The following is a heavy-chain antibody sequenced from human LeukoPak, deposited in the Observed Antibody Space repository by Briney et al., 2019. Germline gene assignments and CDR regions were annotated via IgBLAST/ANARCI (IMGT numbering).Heavy chain of an antibody. V-gene: IGHV3-74*01. CDR3: ARVRRDGYNLFFDY. Sequence: GGSLRLSCAASGFTFSSFWMHWVRQAPGKGLVWFSRINSDGTSTSYADSVKGRFTISRDNANNTLYLQMNSLRAEDTAVYFCARVRRDGYNLFFDYWGQGTLVTVSS. CDR1: GFTFSSFW. D-gene: IGHD5-24*01. CDR2: INSDGTST. J-gene: IGHJ4*02.